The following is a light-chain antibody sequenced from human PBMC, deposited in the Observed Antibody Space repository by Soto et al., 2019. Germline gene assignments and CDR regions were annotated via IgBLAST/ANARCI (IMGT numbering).Light chain of an antibody. V-gene: IGKV1-39*01. Sequence: DIQMTQFPSSLSASVGDRVTITCRAIHSIGDYLNWYQKKPGKAPKLLSYGASYLQSELPSRFSGRGYGTDFTLTISSLQLEDFTTYCCQQSYTNANTFGQGTRMDIK. CDR1: HSIGDY. J-gene: IGKJ2*01. CDR2: GAS. CDR3: QQSYTNANT.